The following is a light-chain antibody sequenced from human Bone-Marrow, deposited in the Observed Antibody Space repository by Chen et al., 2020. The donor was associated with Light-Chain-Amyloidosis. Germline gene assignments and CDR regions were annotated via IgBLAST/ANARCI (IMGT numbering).Light chain of an antibody. V-gene: IGLV3-25*03. Sequence: SYELTQPPPASASPGQTARLTCSGDDLPTKYAYWYQQKPGQAPVLVIHRDTERPSGISERFSGSSSGTTATLTISGVQAEDEADYHCQSADSSGTYEVIFGGGTKLTVL. J-gene: IGLJ2*01. CDR3: QSADSSGTYEVI. CDR1: DLPTKY. CDR2: RDT.